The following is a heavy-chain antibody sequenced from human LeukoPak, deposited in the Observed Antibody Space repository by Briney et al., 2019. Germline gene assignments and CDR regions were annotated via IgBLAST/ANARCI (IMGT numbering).Heavy chain of an antibody. CDR3: ARDSQAYYDFWSGYNNYYYGMDV. J-gene: IGHJ6*02. CDR1: GGTFSSYA. CDR2: IIPIFGTA. V-gene: IGHV1-69*13. Sequence: GASVKVSCKASGGTFSSYAISWVRQAPGQGLEWMGGIIPIFGTANYAQKFQGRVAITADESTSTAYMELSSLRSEDTAVYHCARDSQAYYDFWSGYNNYYYGMDVWGQGTTVTVSS. D-gene: IGHD3-3*01.